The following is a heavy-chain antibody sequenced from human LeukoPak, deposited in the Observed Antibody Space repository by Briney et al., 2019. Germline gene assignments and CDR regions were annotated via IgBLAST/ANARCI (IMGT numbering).Heavy chain of an antibody. J-gene: IGHJ4*02. CDR2: ISDDRGST. V-gene: IGHV3-64*01. CDR3: AHFGVVIY. D-gene: IGHD3-3*01. Sequence: GGSLRLSCAASGFTFSNYAMHWVRQAPGKGLEYVTAISDDRGSTYYANSVRGRFTISRDNSKDTLLLQMGSLRAEDTAVYFCAHFGVVIYWGQGTLVTVSS. CDR1: GFTFSNYA.